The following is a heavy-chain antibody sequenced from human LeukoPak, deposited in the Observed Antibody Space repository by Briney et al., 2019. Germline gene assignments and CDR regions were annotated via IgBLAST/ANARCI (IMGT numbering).Heavy chain of an antibody. Sequence: GASVKVSCKASGYTFTSYDINWVRQATGQGLEWMGWMNPNSGNTGYAQKFQGRVTMTRNTSISTAYMELSSLRSGDTAVYYCARGLITMVRGSFSTNYYYYGMDVWGQGTTVTVSS. D-gene: IGHD3-10*01. J-gene: IGHJ6*02. CDR3: ARGLITMVRGSFSTNYYYYGMDV. CDR1: GYTFTSYD. V-gene: IGHV1-8*01. CDR2: MNPNSGNT.